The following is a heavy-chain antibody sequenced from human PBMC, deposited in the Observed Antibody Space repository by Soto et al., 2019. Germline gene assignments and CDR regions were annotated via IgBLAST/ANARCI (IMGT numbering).Heavy chain of an antibody. CDR3: ARPRYGSGSYYY. CDR2: IYYSGST. CDR1: GGSISSSSYY. D-gene: IGHD3-10*01. V-gene: IGHV4-39*01. Sequence: SETLSLTCTFSGGSISSSSYYWGWIRQPPGKGLGGIGSIYYSGSTYYNPSLKSRVTISVYTSKNQFSLKLSSVTAADTAVYYCARPRYGSGSYYYWGQGTLVTVSS. J-gene: IGHJ4*02.